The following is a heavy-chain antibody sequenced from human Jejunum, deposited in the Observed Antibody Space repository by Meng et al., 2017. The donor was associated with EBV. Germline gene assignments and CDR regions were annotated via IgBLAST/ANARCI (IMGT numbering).Heavy chain of an antibody. V-gene: IGHV4-30-2*01. Sequence: HLPVQAARYGLVNPSETLSPPCAVSGCSISSGGYSWHWIRQPPGKGLQWIGYIYYSGSAFYNPSLKSRVTLSVDRSKNQFSLNLSSVTAADTAVYYCARGAYFDYWGQGTLVTVSS. J-gene: IGHJ4*02. CDR2: IYYSGSA. CDR3: ARGAYFDY. CDR1: GCSISSGGYS.